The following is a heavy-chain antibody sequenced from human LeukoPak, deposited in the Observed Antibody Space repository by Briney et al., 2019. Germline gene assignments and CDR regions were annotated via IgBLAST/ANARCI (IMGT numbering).Heavy chain of an antibody. CDR2: ISSSGSTI. D-gene: IGHD1-26*01. CDR1: GFTFSSYE. J-gene: IGHJ4*02. V-gene: IGHV3-48*03. CDR3: AVGAKGNDY. Sequence: PGGSLRLSCAASGFTFSSYEMNWVRQAPGKGLEWVSYISSSGSTIYYADSVKGRFTISRDNAKNSLYLQMNSRRAEDTAVYYCAVGAKGNDYWGQGTLVTVSS.